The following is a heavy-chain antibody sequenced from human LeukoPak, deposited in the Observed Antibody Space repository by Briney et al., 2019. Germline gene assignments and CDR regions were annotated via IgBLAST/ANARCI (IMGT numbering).Heavy chain of an antibody. V-gene: IGHV3-7*01. CDR3: TRGDPDY. CDR1: GFTFSDHW. CDR2: INYHGSDK. D-gene: IGHD2-21*02. J-gene: IGHJ4*02. Sequence: GGSLRLSCAASGFTFSDHWMQWVRQAPGKGLEWVANINYHGSDKYLVDSVKGRFTISRDNAKNSLFLQMNSLRDEDTAVYYCTRGDPDYWGQGTLVTVSS.